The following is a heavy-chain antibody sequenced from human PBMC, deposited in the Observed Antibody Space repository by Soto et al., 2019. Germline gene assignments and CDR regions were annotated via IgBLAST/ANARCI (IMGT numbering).Heavy chain of an antibody. Sequence: QVQLVQSGAEVKKPGASVKVSCKASGYTFTSYGISWVRQAPGQGLEWMGWISAYNGNTNYAQKLQGRVTMTTDTSPSTAYMELRSLRSDDTAVYYCARYDFWSGYLDYYYGMDVWGQGTTVTVSS. V-gene: IGHV1-18*01. CDR1: GYTFTSYG. CDR2: ISAYNGNT. J-gene: IGHJ6*02. D-gene: IGHD3-3*01. CDR3: ARYDFWSGYLDYYYGMDV.